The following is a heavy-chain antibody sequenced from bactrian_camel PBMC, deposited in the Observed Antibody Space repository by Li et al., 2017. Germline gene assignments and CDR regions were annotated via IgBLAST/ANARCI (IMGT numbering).Heavy chain of an antibody. Sequence: VQLVESRGGSVQAGGSLRLSCEDSGVSGGRYCMGWLRQAPGLEREVVASIDDLGYTTYSDSVKGRFTISKDVAENKMYLQMNDLSSEDTARYYCAKDHSRFWACASGAEKWQVLGQGTQVTVS. D-gene: IGHD1*01. CDR2: IDDLGYTT. CDR1: GVSGGRYC. V-gene: IGHV3S1*01. J-gene: IGHJ4*01.